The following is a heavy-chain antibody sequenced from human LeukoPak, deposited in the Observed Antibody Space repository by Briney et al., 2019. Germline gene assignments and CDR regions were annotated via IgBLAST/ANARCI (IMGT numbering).Heavy chain of an antibody. Sequence: GGSLRLSCAASGFTFSSYPMHWVRQAPGKGLEWVAVVSDDGNKKFDADFVKGRFTISRDNSKNTLYLQMNSLRGEDTAVYYCARGQLLLEGYYYYMDVWGEGTTVAVSS. CDR2: VSDDGNKK. CDR3: ARGQLLLEGYYYYMDV. CDR1: GFTFSSYP. V-gene: IGHV3-30-3*01. D-gene: IGHD2-2*01. J-gene: IGHJ6*03.